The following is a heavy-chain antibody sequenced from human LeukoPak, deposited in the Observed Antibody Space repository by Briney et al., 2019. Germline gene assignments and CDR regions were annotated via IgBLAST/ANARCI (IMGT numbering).Heavy chain of an antibody. CDR1: GFTVSSNY. Sequence: GGSLRLSCAASGFTVSSNYMSWVRQAPGKGLEWVSVIYSGGSTYYADSVKGRFTISRDNSKNTLYLQMNSLRAEDTAVYYCARDEAMVRGATPPNYYYYGMDVWGQGTTVTVSS. CDR3: ARDEAMVRGATPPNYYYYGMDV. D-gene: IGHD3-10*01. V-gene: IGHV3-53*01. CDR2: IYSGGST. J-gene: IGHJ6*02.